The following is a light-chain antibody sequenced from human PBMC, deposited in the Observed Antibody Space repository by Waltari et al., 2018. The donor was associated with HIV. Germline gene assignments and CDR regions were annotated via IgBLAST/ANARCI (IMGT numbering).Light chain of an antibody. V-gene: IGLV6-57*04. CDR2: GNN. CDR3: QSCDSSNWV. CDR1: SGSIASNY. Sequence: NFMLTQPHSVSESPGKTVTISCTRSSGSIASNYVQWYQQRPGTAPPTVIYGNNQRPSGVPDRFSGSIDSSSNSASLTISGLKTEDEADYYCQSCDSSNWVFGGGTKLTVL. J-gene: IGLJ3*02.